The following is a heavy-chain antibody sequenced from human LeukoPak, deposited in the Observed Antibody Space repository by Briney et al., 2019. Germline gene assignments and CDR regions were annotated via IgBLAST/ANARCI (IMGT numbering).Heavy chain of an antibody. CDR2: INPNSGGT. V-gene: IGHV1-2*02. D-gene: IGHD2-2*01. CDR3: ARGTLIVVVPAAIVLGFDP. J-gene: IGHJ5*02. Sequence: ASVKVSCKASGYTFTSYDINWVRQATGQGLEWMGWINPNSGGTNYAQKFQGRVTMTRDTSISTAYMELSRLRSDDTAVYYCARGTLIVVVPAAIVLGFDPWGQGTLVTVSS. CDR1: GYTFTSYD.